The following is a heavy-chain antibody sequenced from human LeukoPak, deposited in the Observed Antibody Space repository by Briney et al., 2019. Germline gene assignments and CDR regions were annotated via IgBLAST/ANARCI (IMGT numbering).Heavy chain of an antibody. Sequence: ASVKVSCKASGYTFTSYDINWVRQATGQGLEWMGWMNPNSGNTGYAQKFQGRVTMTRNTSISTAYMELSSLRSEDTAVYYCTRSNVDRYYYYYMDVWAKGPRSPSP. J-gene: IGHJ6*03. CDR1: GYTFTSYD. CDR2: MNPNSGNT. CDR3: TRSNVDRYYYYYMDV. D-gene: IGHD1-1*01. V-gene: IGHV1-8*01.